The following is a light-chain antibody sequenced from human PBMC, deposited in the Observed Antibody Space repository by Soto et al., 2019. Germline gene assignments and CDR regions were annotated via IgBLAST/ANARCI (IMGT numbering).Light chain of an antibody. CDR2: EVS. J-gene: IGLJ2*01. CDR1: SSDVGGYNS. Sequence: QSALTQPPSASGSPGQSVTISYTGTSSDVGGYNSVSWYQQHPGKAPKLMIYEVSQRPSGVPVRFSGSKSGNTASLTVSGLQAEDEADYYCSSFAGSDNVLFGGGTQLTVL. CDR3: SSFAGSDNVL. V-gene: IGLV2-8*01.